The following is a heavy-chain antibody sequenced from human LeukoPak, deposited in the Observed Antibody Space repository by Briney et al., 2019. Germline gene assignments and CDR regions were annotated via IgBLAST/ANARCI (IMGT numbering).Heavy chain of an antibody. V-gene: IGHV3-7*01. CDR1: EFTFSRHW. J-gene: IGHJ5*02. Sequence: GGSLRLSCAASEFTFSRHWMSWVRQAPGQGLEWVASINQDGSAIRYVDSVKGRFIISRDNAKNSLSLQMNSLRAEDTAMYYCARLLGEATIYDLWGQGTLVTVSS. CDR3: ARLLGEATIYDL. D-gene: IGHD3-16*01. CDR2: INQDGSAI.